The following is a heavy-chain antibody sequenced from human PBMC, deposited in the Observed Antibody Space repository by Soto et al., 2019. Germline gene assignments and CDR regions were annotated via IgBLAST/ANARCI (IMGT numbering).Heavy chain of an antibody. Sequence: QVQLQEAGPGLVKPSQTLSLTCTVSGGSISSGAYYWSWIRQHPGKGLEWIGNIYYSGSTDYNPSLESRVTISLDTAKNQFSLKLSSVTAADTAVYYCARVWDTAVGYFHYWGQGTLVTVSS. CDR2: IYYSGST. J-gene: IGHJ4*02. CDR1: GGSISSGAYY. CDR3: ARVWDTAVGYFHY. V-gene: IGHV4-31*03. D-gene: IGHD5-18*01.